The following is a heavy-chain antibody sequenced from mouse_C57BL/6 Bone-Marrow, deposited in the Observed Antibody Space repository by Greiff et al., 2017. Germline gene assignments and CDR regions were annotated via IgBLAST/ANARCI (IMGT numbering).Heavy chain of an antibody. Sequence: QVQLQQPGTELVKPGASVKLSCKASGYTFTSYWMHWVKQRPGQGLEWIGNINPSNGGTNYNEKFKSKATLTVDKSSSTAYMQLSSLTSEDSAVYYCARKFGPYYYGSSYDAMDYWGQGTSVTVCS. D-gene: IGHD1-1*01. CDR1: GYTFTSYW. CDR2: INPSNGGT. V-gene: IGHV1-53*01. CDR3: ARKFGPYYYGSSYDAMDY. J-gene: IGHJ4*01.